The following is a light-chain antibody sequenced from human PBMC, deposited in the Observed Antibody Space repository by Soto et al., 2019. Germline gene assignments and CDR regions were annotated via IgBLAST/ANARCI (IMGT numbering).Light chain of an antibody. V-gene: IGKV3-15*01. Sequence: EIVMTQSPAALSVSPAETSTLSCRASQRVGINLAWYQQKPGQAPRLLIYSASTRATGIPARFSGSGSGTEFTLTISSLQSEDFAVYYCQQYNDWPPITFGQGTRLEIK. CDR2: SAS. J-gene: IGKJ5*01. CDR3: QQYNDWPPIT. CDR1: QRVGIN.